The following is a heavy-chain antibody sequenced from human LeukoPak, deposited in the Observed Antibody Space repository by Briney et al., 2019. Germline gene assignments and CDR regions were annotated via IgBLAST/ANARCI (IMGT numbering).Heavy chain of an antibody. CDR1: GFSFRTYG. CDR2: ISYDGTNK. D-gene: IGHD3-22*01. Sequence: GGSLRLSCAASGFSFRTYGMHWVRQAPGRGLEWVAVISYDGTNKYYADSVKGRFTISRDNSKNTVYLQMDSLRAEDTAVYYCAKSPHYDDSGYYSNCWGPGTMVTVSS. V-gene: IGHV3-30*18. J-gene: IGHJ4*02. CDR3: AKSPHYDDSGYYSNC.